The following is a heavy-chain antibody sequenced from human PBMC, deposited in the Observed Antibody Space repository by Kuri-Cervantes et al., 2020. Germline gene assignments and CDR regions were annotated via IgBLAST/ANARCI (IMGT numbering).Heavy chain of an antibody. V-gene: IGHV3-74*01. D-gene: IGHD6-13*01. CDR1: GFTFSSYW. CDR3: ARAIAAPGTPENAFDI. J-gene: IGHJ3*02. CDR2: INSDGSST. Sequence: GESLKISCAASGFTFSSYWMHWVRQAPGKGLVWVSRINSDGSSTSYADSVKGRFTISRDNAKNTLYLQMNSLRAEDTAVYYCARAIAAPGTPENAFDIWGQGTMVTVSS.